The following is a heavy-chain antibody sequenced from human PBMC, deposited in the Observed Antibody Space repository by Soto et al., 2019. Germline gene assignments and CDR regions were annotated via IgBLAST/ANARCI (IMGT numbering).Heavy chain of an antibody. CDR3: ARDHGWREELEYYYYGMDV. V-gene: IGHV3-30-3*01. J-gene: IGHJ6*02. CDR2: ISYDGSNK. Sequence: QVQLVESGGGVVQPGRSLRLSCAASGFTFSSYAMHWVRQAPGKGLEWVAVISYDGSNKYYADSVKGRFTISRDNSKNTLYLQMNSLRAEDTAVYYCARDHGWREELEYYYYGMDVWGQGTTVTVSS. CDR1: GFTFSSYA. D-gene: IGHD6-19*01.